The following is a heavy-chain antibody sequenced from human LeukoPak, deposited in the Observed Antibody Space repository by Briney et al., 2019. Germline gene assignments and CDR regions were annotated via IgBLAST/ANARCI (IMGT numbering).Heavy chain of an antibody. CDR3: ARGPKYGYSSGWYPGSFGY. CDR1: GHTFTRYD. D-gene: IGHD6-19*01. V-gene: IGHV1-8*01. CDR2: MNPNRGNT. Sequence: ASVNVSCKASGHTFTRYDIHWVRQATGHGLEWMGWMNPNRGNTGYAQKFQGRVTMTRNTSISTAYMELSSLRSEDTAVYYCARGPKYGYSSGWYPGSFGYWGQGTLVTVSS. J-gene: IGHJ4*02.